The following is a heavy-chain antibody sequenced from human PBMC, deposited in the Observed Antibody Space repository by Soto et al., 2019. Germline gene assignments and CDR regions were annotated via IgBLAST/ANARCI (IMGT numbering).Heavy chain of an antibody. CDR3: ARDGGNGPYYYYYMDV. J-gene: IGHJ6*03. V-gene: IGHV1-3*01. Sequence: QVQLVQSGAEVKKPGASVKVSCKASGYTFTSYAMHWVRQAPGQRLEWMGWINAGNGNTKYSQKFQGRVTITRDTSASTAYMERSSLRSEDTAVYYCARDGGNGPYYYYYMDVWGKGTTVTVSS. D-gene: IGHD3-16*01. CDR2: INAGNGNT. CDR1: GYTFTSYA.